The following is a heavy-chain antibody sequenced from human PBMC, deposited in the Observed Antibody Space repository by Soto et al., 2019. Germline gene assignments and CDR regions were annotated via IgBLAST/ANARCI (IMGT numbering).Heavy chain of an antibody. CDR3: AKAPSVTSYYYGMDV. CDR1: GFPFSNAG. J-gene: IGHJ6*02. V-gene: IGHV3-23*01. CDR2: ISGSDRST. D-gene: IGHD4-17*01. Sequence: PGGSLRLSCAASGFPFSNAGITWARQAPGKGLEWVSAISGSDRSTYYADPVKGRFTISRANSKNTLYLQMNSLRAEDTAVYYCAKAPSVTSYYYGMDVWGQGTTVTVSS.